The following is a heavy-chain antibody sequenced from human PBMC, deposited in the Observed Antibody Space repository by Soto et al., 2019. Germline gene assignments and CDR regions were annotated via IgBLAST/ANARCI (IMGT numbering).Heavy chain of an antibody. D-gene: IGHD3-22*01. Sequence: GGSLRLSCAASGFTFSSHWMSWVRQAPGKGLEWVANIKVDGSEKYYVDSVRGRFSISRDNAKDSLYLQMNSLRAEDTAVYYCTRASYDSSGYYYDFFDYWGQGTLVTVSS. CDR1: GFTFSSHW. CDR2: IKVDGSEK. V-gene: IGHV3-7*01. J-gene: IGHJ4*02. CDR3: TRASYDSSGYYYDFFDY.